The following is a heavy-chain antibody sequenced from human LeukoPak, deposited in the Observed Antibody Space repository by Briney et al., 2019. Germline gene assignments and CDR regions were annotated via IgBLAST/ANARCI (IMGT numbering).Heavy chain of an antibody. V-gene: IGHV4-39*01. D-gene: IGHD1-26*01. CDR1: GGSISSSSYY. J-gene: IGHJ6*03. CDR2: FYYSGST. CDR3: ASRPFPYSGSYYYYYYMDV. Sequence: SETLSLTCTVSGGSISSSSYYWGWIRQPPGKGLEWIGNFYYSGSTYSNPSLKSRVTISVDTSKNQFSLKLSSVTAADTAVYYCASRPFPYSGSYYYYYYMDVWGKGTTVTISS.